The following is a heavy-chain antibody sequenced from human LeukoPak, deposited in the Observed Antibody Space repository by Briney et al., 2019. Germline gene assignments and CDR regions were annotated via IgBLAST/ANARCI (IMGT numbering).Heavy chain of an antibody. J-gene: IGHJ4*02. D-gene: IGHD3-22*01. CDR2: IYYSGST. Sequence: PSETLSLTCTVSGGSISSYYWSWIRQPPGKGLEWLGYIYYSGSTNYNPSLKSRVTISVDTSKNQFSLKLSSVTAADTAVYYCARSQYYYDSSGYYGGNYFDYWGQGTLVTVSS. CDR1: GGSISSYY. V-gene: IGHV4-59*01. CDR3: ARSQYYYDSSGYYGGNYFDY.